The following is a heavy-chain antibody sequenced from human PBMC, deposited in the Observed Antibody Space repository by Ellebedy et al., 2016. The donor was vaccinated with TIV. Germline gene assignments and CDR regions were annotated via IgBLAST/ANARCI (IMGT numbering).Heavy chain of an antibody. CDR1: GYTLTELS. J-gene: IGHJ4*02. CDR2: FDPEDGET. Sequence: ASVKVSCXVSGYTLTELSMHWVRQAPGKGLEWMGGFDPEDGETIYAQKFQGRVTITADKSTSTAYMELSSLRSEDTAVYYCARLGYCSGGSCYPDYWGQGTLVTVSS. D-gene: IGHD2-15*01. V-gene: IGHV1-24*01. CDR3: ARLGYCSGGSCYPDY.